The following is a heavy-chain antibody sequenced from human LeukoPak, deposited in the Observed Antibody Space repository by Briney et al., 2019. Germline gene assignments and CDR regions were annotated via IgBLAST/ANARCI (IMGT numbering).Heavy chain of an antibody. V-gene: IGHV3-13*01. CDR2: IGTAGDT. CDR1: GFTFGSYD. Sequence: GGSLRLSCAASGFTFGSYDMHWVRQATGKGLEWVSAIGTAGDTYYPGSVKGRFTISRENAKNSLYLQMNSLRAGDTAVYYCARSNWNDGAFDIWGQGTMVTVSS. D-gene: IGHD1-1*01. CDR3: ARSNWNDGAFDI. J-gene: IGHJ3*02.